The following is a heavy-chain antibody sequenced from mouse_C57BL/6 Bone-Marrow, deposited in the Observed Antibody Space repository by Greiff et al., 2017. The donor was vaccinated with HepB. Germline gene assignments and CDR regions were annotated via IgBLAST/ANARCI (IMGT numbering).Heavy chain of an antibody. J-gene: IGHJ4*01. CDR2: INPNNGGT. CDR3: ARGGYCLYRGYAMDY. V-gene: IGHV1-26*01. CDR1: GYTFTDYY. Sequence: EVQLQQSGPELVKPGASVKISCKASGYTFTDYYMNWVKQSHGKSLEWIGEINPNNGGTSYNQKFKGKATLTVDKSSSTAYMELRSLTSEDSAVYYCARGGYCLYRGYAMDYWGQGTSVTVSS.